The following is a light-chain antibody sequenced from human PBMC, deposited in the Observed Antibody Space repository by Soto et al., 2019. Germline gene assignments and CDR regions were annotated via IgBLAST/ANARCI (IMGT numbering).Light chain of an antibody. CDR2: SVS. CDR3: QQYGSSRWT. J-gene: IGKJ1*01. V-gene: IGKV3-20*01. CDR1: ETVSDSQ. Sequence: DIVLTQSPDTLSLSPGERATLSCRTSETVSDSQLAWYQQKPGQAPRLLIYSVSTRATGIADRFSGSGSGTDFTLTISRLEPADFALYYCQQYGSSRWTFGQGTKVDIK.